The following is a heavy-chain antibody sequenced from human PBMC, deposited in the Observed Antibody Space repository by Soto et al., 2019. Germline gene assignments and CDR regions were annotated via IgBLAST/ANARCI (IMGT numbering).Heavy chain of an antibody. Sequence: GGSLRLSCAASGFTFSSYGMHWVRQAPGKGLEWVAVIWYDGSNKYYADSVKGRFTISRDNSKNTLYLQMNSLRAEDTAVYYCARAGTGAKQQLVSRNYYYGMDVWGQGTTVTVSS. CDR1: GFTFSSYG. J-gene: IGHJ6*02. D-gene: IGHD6-13*01. CDR3: ARAGTGAKQQLVSRNYYYGMDV. CDR2: IWYDGSNK. V-gene: IGHV3-33*01.